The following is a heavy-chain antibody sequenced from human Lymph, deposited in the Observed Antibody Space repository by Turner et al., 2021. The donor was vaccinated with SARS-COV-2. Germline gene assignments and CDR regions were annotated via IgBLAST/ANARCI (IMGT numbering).Heavy chain of an antibody. J-gene: IGHJ4*02. Sequence: EVQLVASGGGLIQPGGSLILSCSASVFTVRSNYLTWVRQAPGKGVEGISVIYGGGSTDYADSGKCRFTISRDNSKNTLYLQMNSLGDEDTAVYYCARVLPYGDYFDYWGQGTLVTVSS. CDR3: ARVLPYGDYFDY. CDR2: IYGGGST. CDR1: VFTVRSNY. V-gene: IGHV3-53*01. D-gene: IGHD4-17*01.